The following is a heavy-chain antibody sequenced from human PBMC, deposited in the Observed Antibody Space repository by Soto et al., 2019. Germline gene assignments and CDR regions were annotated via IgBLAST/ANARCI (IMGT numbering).Heavy chain of an antibody. J-gene: IGHJ4*02. Sequence: SDTLSLTCTVSGGTIISDYWSWIRQPPGKGLEWIGYISYSGSTNYNPSLKSLVTISVDTSKNQFSLKLFSVTAADTAVYYCARVLSGSSLFDYWGQGTLVTVSS. CDR2: ISYSGST. CDR3: ARVLSGSSLFDY. V-gene: IGHV4-59*07. CDR1: GGTIISDY. D-gene: IGHD1-26*01.